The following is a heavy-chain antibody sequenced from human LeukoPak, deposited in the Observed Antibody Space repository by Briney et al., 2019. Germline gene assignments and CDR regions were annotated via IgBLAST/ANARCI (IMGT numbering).Heavy chain of an antibody. V-gene: IGHV3-30*02. J-gene: IGHJ4*02. Sequence: GGSLRLSCAASGFTFSSYDMHWVRQAPGKGLEWVAFIRYDGNIKYFADSVKGRFTISRDSSKNALYLQMDSLRPEDTALYYCAKGRYLDSSGYPIDYWGQGTLVTVSS. CDR1: GFTFSSYD. CDR3: AKGRYLDSSGYPIDY. CDR2: IRYDGNIK. D-gene: IGHD3-22*01.